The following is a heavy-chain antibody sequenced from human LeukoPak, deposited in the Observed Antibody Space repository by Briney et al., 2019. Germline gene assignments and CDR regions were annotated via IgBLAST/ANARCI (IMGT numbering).Heavy chain of an antibody. CDR1: GFTFSSYG. Sequence: GGSLRLSCAASGFTFSSYGMHWVRQAPGKGLEWVSSISSSSSYIYDADSVKGRFSISRDNAKNSLYLQMNSLRAEDTAVYYCARGSSSWFYYMDVWGKGTTVTVSS. D-gene: IGHD6-13*01. V-gene: IGHV3-21*01. CDR2: ISSSSSYI. J-gene: IGHJ6*03. CDR3: ARGSSSWFYYMDV.